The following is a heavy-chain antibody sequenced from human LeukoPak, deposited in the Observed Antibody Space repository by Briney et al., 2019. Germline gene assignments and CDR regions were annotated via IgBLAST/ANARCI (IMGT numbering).Heavy chain of an antibody. CDR2: ISGSWGSA. CDR3: AKDPGRYYYDSSAFDY. Sequence: GGALRLSCAASGFTFSSYAMNWLRQARGKGLEWVSAISGSWGSAYYADSVKGRFTISRDNSKNTLYLQMNSLRAEDTAVYYCAKDPGRYYYDSSAFDYWGQGPLVTVSS. J-gene: IGHJ4*02. D-gene: IGHD3-22*01. V-gene: IGHV3-23*01. CDR1: GFTFSSYA.